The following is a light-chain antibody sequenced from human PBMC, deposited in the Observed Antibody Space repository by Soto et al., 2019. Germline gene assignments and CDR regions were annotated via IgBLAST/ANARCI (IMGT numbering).Light chain of an antibody. CDR3: SSCAGNNNVV. V-gene: IGLV2-8*01. CDR1: SSDVGGYNY. J-gene: IGLJ2*01. Sequence: QSALTQPPSASGSPGQSVTISCTGTSSDVGGYNYVSWYHQHPGKAPKLMISEVSKRPSGVPDRFSGSKSGNTASLTVSGLQAEDEGDYYCSSCAGNNNVVCGGGTKLTVL. CDR2: EVS.